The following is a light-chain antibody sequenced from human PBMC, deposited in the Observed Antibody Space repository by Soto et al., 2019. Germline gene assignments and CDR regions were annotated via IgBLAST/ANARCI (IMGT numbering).Light chain of an antibody. V-gene: IGLV2-14*01. CDR2: EVS. Sequence: QSALTQPASVSGSPGQSITISCTGTSRDVGSYNYDSWYQQHPGKAPKLMIYEVSNRPSGVSNRFSGSKSGNTASLTISGLQAEDEADYYCSSYRSSSTLGVFGGGTKLTVL. J-gene: IGLJ2*01. CDR1: SRDVGSYNY. CDR3: SSYRSSSTLGV.